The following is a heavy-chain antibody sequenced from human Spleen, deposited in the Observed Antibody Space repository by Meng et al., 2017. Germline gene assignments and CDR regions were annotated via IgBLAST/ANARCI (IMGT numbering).Heavy chain of an antibody. D-gene: IGHD4-11*01. Sequence: EVQLVESGGGLVNSGGSLRLSCAASGFTVSSNYMNWVRQAPGKGLEWVSTISSTGGATYYEDSVKGRLTISRDNSKNTLYLQRNSLRAEDTAVYYCVPRTTYFDSWGLGTLVTVSS. CDR2: ISSTGGAT. CDR3: VPRTTYFDS. V-gene: IGHV3-23*04. J-gene: IGHJ4*02. CDR1: GFTVSSNY.